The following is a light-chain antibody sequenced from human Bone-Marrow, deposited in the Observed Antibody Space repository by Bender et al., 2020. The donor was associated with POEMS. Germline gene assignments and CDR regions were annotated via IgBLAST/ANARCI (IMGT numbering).Light chain of an antibody. CDR3: SSRDGNNLCV. V-gene: IGLV2-14*01. Sequence: QSALTQPASVSGSPGQSITISCTGTSSDVGGYDYVSWYQQHPGKAPKLMIYDINNRPSGVSRRFSGSKSGNTASLPISGLQAEDEAYYSCSSRDGNNLCVFGGGTTVSVL. CDR2: DIN. J-gene: IGLJ1*01. CDR1: SSDVGGYDY.